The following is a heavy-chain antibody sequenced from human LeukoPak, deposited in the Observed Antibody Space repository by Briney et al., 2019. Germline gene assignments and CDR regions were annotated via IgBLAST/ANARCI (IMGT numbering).Heavy chain of an antibody. Sequence: ASVKVSCKASGYTFNTFGISWVRQAPGQGLEWMGWISAYNGNTNYAQNLQGRVTMTTDTSTSTAYMELRSLRSDDTAVYYCARTWTQVSALDIWGRGTMVTVSS. CDR3: ARTWTQVSALDI. CDR1: GYTFNTFG. J-gene: IGHJ3*02. CDR2: ISAYNGNT. D-gene: IGHD3/OR15-3a*01. V-gene: IGHV1-18*01.